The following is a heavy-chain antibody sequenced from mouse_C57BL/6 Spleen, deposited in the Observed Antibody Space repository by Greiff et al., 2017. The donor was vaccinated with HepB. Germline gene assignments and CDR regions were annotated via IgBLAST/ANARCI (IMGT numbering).Heavy chain of an antibody. CDR2: IYPGDGDT. J-gene: IGHJ1*03. Sequence: VKLQQSGPELVKPGASVKISCKASGYAFSSSWMNWVKQRPGKGLEWIGRIYPGDGDTNYNGKFKGKATLTADKSSSTAYMQLSSLTSEDSAVYFCAREGTGNWYFDVWGTGTTVTVSS. CDR1: GYAFSSSW. CDR3: AREGTGNWYFDV. D-gene: IGHD4-1*01. V-gene: IGHV1-82*01.